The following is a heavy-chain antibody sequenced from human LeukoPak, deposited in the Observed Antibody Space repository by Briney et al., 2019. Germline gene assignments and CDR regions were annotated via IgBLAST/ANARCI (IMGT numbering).Heavy chain of an antibody. CDR1: GFNFGVFG. V-gene: IGHV3-33*01. D-gene: IGHD3-9*01. CDR3: ARDLQAMYFQD. CDR2: IGHAGNSI. Sequence: PGTSLRLSCVTSGFNFGVFGMHWVRQAPGKGLEWVAVIGHAGNSIYYGDSVKGRFTITRDNSKNTLFLQMSSLTAEGTAVYYCARDLQAMYFQDWGQGALVTVAS. J-gene: IGHJ4*02.